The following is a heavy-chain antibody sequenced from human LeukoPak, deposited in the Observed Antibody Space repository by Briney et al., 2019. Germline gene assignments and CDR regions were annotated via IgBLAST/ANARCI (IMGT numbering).Heavy chain of an antibody. V-gene: IGHV4-39*01. CDR3: AGHIQLVFRVSRLGWFDP. CDR2: IYYSGST. J-gene: IGHJ5*02. D-gene: IGHD5-18*01. CDR1: GGSISSSSYY. Sequence: PSETLSLTCTVSGGSISSSSYYWGWIRQPPGKGLEWIGSIYYSGSTYYNPSLKSRVTISVDTSKNQFSLKLSSVTAADTAVYYCAGHIQLVFRVSRLGWFDPWGQGTLVTVSS.